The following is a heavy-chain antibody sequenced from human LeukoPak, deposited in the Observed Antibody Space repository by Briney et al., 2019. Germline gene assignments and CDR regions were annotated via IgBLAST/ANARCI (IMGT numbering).Heavy chain of an antibody. D-gene: IGHD1-1*01. CDR2: VDPEDGET. Sequence: EASVKVSCKASGYTFTGYYMHWVRQAPGKGLEWMGLVDPEDGETIYAEKFQGRVTITADTSTDTAYMELSSLRSEDTAVYYCATRAGTAPNYWGQGTLVTVSS. CDR1: GYTFTGYY. CDR3: ATRAGTAPNY. V-gene: IGHV1-69-2*01. J-gene: IGHJ4*02.